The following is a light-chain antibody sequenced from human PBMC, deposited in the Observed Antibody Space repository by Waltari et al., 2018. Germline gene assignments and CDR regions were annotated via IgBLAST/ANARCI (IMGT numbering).Light chain of an antibody. Sequence: QSALTQPPSASGSPGQSVTISCTGTGSGGSVSWYQQLPGKAPKLLIYEVSKRPSGVPDRFSGSKSGNTAFLTVSGLQAEDEGDYYCSSDAVSNNFYDFGSGTKVTVL. V-gene: IGLV2-8*01. J-gene: IGLJ1*01. CDR1: GSGGS. CDR2: EVS. CDR3: SSDAVSNNFYD.